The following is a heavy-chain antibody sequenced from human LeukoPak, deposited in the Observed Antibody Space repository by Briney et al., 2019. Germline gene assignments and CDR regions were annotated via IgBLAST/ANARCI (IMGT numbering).Heavy chain of an antibody. J-gene: IGHJ4*02. CDR1: GGXISSSNW. Sequence: CXXXGGXISSSNWWSGVRQPPXKGLEWIGEIYHSGSTNYNPSLKSRVTISVDKSKNQFSLKLSSVTAADTAVYYCARGNIAVGDWGQGTLVTVSS. V-gene: IGHV4-4*02. CDR2: IYHSGST. D-gene: IGHD6-19*01. CDR3: ARGNIAVGD.